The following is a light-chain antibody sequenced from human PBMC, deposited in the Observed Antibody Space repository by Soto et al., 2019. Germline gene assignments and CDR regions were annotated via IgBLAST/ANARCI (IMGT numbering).Light chain of an antibody. J-gene: IGKJ1*01. CDR1: QTINNR. CDR2: DVS. Sequence: DIQMTQSPSTLSASVGDRVTIPCRASQTINNRLAWYQQKPGKAPKLLIFDVSSLESGVPSRFSGSGSGTEFTLTLSSLQPDDFATYYCQQYNTYWKMFGQGTKVEV. V-gene: IGKV1-5*01. CDR3: QQYNTYWKM.